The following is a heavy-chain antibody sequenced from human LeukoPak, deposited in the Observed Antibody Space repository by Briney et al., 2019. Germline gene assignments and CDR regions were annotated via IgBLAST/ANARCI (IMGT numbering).Heavy chain of an antibody. CDR3: AREGDSRWGELSP. CDR2: IWYDGSEQ. J-gene: IGHJ1*01. D-gene: IGHD3-16*02. Sequence: GGSLRLSCAASGFTFSTYAIHWVRQAPGKGQEWVAVIWYDGSEQYYADSVKGRFIISRDNSKSTSDLQMNSLRAEDTAVYYCAREGDSRWGELSPWGQGTLVTVSA. V-gene: IGHV3-33*01. CDR1: GFTFSTYA.